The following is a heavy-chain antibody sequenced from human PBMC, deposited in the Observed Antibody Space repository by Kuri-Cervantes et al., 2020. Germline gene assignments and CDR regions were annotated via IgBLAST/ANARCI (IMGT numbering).Heavy chain of an antibody. J-gene: IGHJ6*02. CDR3: ARGGYSYGPTRITYGMDV. CDR2: ISYDGSNK. D-gene: IGHD5-18*01. CDR1: GFTFSSYA. Sequence: GGSLRLSCAASGFTFSSYAMHWVRQAPGKGLEWVAVISYDGSNKYYADSVKGRFTISRENAKNSLYLQMNSLRAGDTAVYYCARGGYSYGPTRITYGMDVWGQGTMVTVSS. V-gene: IGHV3-30*14.